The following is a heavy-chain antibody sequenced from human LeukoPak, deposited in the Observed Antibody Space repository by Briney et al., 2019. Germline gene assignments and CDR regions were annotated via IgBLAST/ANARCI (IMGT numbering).Heavy chain of an antibody. CDR1: GGSISRSNW. CDR2: IYHSGST. D-gene: IGHD1-26*01. Sequence: SETLSLTCAVSGGSISRSNWWSWVRQPPGKGLEWIGEIYHSGSTNYNPSLKSRVTISVDKSKNHFSLKLSSVTAADTAVYYCARVSSVATTYYHYYMDVWGKGTTVTVSS. J-gene: IGHJ6*03. V-gene: IGHV4-4*02. CDR3: ARVSSVATTYYHYYMDV.